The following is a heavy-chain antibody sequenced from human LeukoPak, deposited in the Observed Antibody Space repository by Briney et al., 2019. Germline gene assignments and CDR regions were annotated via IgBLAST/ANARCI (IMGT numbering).Heavy chain of an antibody. CDR3: ARDQGAAGDY. CDR1: GFTFSNYW. D-gene: IGHD6-13*01. CDR2: INQDGSEK. Sequence: GGSLRLPCVASGFTFSNYWMSWVRQAPGKGLEWVANINQDGSEKAYVDSVKGRFTISRDNAKNSLYLQMNSLRAEDTALYYCARDQGAAGDYWGQGTLVTVSS. J-gene: IGHJ4*02. V-gene: IGHV3-7*01.